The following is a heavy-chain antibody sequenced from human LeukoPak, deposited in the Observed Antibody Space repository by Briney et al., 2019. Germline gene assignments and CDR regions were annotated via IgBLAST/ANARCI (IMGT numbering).Heavy chain of an antibody. V-gene: IGHV3-23*01. D-gene: IGHD3-22*01. CDR3: AKMAAMIVVVTYFDY. Sequence: GGSLRLSCAASGSTFSSYAMSWVRQAPGKGLEWVSAISGSGGSTYYADSVKGRFTISRDNSKNTLYLQMNSLRAEDTAVYYCAKMAAMIVVVTYFDYWGQGTLVTVSS. J-gene: IGHJ4*02. CDR1: GSTFSSYA. CDR2: ISGSGGST.